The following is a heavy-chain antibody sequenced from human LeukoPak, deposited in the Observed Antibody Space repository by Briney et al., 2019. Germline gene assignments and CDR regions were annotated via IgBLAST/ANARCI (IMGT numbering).Heavy chain of an antibody. CDR2: ISSSSSTI. V-gene: IGHV3-48*01. D-gene: IGHD6-19*01. Sequence: GGSLRLSCAASGFTFSSYSMNWVRQAPGKGLEWVSYISSSSSTIYYADSVKGRFTISRDNAKNSLYLQMNSLRAEDTAVYYCARAKQQWLVRAFDIWGQGTMVTVSS. CDR3: ARAKQQWLVRAFDI. CDR1: GFTFSSYS. J-gene: IGHJ3*02.